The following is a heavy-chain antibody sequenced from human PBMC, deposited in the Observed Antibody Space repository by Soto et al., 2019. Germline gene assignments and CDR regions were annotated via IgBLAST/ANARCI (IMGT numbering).Heavy chain of an antibody. D-gene: IGHD2-15*01. CDR1: GYTYTCCY. Sequence: ASVKPSSKAPGYTYTCCYMNWVRQATGQGLEWMGWMNPNSGNTGYAQKFQGRVTMTRNTSISTAYMELSSLRSEDTAVYYCARGPAGCSGVSGYLFWVQGTLDTVPP. V-gene: IGHV1-8*01. CDR2: MNPNSGNT. J-gene: IGHJ4*02. CDR3: ARGPAGCSGVSGYLF.